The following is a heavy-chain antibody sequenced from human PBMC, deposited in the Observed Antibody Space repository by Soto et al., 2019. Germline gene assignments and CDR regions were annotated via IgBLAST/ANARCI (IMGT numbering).Heavy chain of an antibody. CDR1: GGSISSSSCY. Sequence: SETLSLTCTVSGGSISSSSCYWGWIRQPPGKGLEWIGSIYYSGSTYYNPSLKSRVTISVDTSKNQFSLKLSSVTAADTAVYYCARHIVVVVAATRSVWFDPWGQGTLVTVSS. V-gene: IGHV4-39*01. CDR3: ARHIVVVVAATRSVWFDP. J-gene: IGHJ5*02. CDR2: IYYSGST. D-gene: IGHD2-15*01.